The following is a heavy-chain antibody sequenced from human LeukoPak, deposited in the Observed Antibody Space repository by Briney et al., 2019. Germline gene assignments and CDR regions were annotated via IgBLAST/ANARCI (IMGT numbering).Heavy chain of an antibody. J-gene: IGHJ4*02. CDR2: IYYNGNT. D-gene: IGHD7-27*01. CDR1: GGSISSGDYF. V-gene: IGHV4-30-4*01. Sequence: SSETLSLTCTVPGGSISSGDYFWSWIRQPPGKGLEWIGNIYYNGNTYYNPSLESRGTISVDTFKNQFSLKLNSVTAADTAVYYCARDLWGLDSWGQGTLVTVSS. CDR3: ARDLWGLDS.